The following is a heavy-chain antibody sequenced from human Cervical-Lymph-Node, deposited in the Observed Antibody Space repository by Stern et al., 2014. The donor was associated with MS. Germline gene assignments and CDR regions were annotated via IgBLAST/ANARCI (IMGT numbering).Heavy chain of an antibody. Sequence: VQLVESGGGLVQPGRSLRLSCAASGFTFDGYAMHWVRQTPGQGLEWVSGISWDSGTIGYADSVKGRFTISRDNAKNSLYLQMNSLRAEDTALYYCAKDIAAATMYYFDYWGQGTLVTVSS. D-gene: IGHD6-25*01. V-gene: IGHV3-9*01. CDR1: GFTFDGYA. J-gene: IGHJ4*02. CDR2: ISWDSGTI. CDR3: AKDIAAATMYYFDY.